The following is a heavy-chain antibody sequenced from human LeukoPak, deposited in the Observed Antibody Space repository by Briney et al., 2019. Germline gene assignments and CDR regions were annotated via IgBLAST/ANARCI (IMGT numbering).Heavy chain of an antibody. D-gene: IGHD6-13*01. J-gene: IGHJ4*02. Sequence: GGSLRLSCAASGFTFSSYAMSWVRQAPGKGLEWVSAISGSGGSTYYADSVKGRFTISRDNSKNTLYLQMNSLRAEGTAVYYCAKTRGIAAAGTPYYWGQGTLVTVSS. CDR3: AKTRGIAAAGTPYY. CDR2: ISGSGGST. CDR1: GFTFSSYA. V-gene: IGHV3-23*01.